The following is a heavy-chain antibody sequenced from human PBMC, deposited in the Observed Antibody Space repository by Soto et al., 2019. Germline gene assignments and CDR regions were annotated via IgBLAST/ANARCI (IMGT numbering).Heavy chain of an antibody. D-gene: IGHD3-22*01. J-gene: IGHJ4*02. CDR2: IIPIFGTA. Sequence: ASVKVSCKASGGTFSSYAISWVRQAPGQGLEWMGGIIPIFGTANYAQKFQGRVRITADESTSTAYMELSSLRSEDTAVYYCALSSYYDSSGYYYVFDYWGQGTLVTVSS. CDR3: ALSSYYDSSGYYYVFDY. CDR1: GGTFSSYA. V-gene: IGHV1-69*13.